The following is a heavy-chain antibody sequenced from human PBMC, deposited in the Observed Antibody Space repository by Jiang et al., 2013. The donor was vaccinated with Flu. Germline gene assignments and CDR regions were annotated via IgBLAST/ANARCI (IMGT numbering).Heavy chain of an antibody. CDR1: GYTFTNYA. V-gene: IGHV7-4-1*02. CDR3: VKGGYGDFTSWFDP. CDR2: INTSTGKP. J-gene: IGHJ5*02. Sequence: VQSGSELKKPGASVEVSCKASGYTFTNYAMNWVRQAPGQGLEWMGWINTSTGKPTYVPDFTGRFVFSLDMSVTTAFLQINSLKAEDTAVYYCVKGGYGDFTSWFDPWGQGTLVTVSS. D-gene: IGHD4-17*01.